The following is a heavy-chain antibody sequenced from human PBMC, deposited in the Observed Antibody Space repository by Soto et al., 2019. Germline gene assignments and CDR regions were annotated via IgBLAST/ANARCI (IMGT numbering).Heavy chain of an antibody. D-gene: IGHD3-22*01. J-gene: IGHJ4*02. V-gene: IGHV3-23*01. CDR3: AITMIVVVIMGPFDS. Sequence: PGGSLRLSCAASGFTFSSYAMSWVRQAPGKGLEWVSAISGSGGSTYYADSVKGRFTISRDNSKNTLYLQMNSLRAEDTAVYYCAITMIVVVIMGPFDSWGQGTLVTVSS. CDR1: GFTFSSYA. CDR2: ISGSGGST.